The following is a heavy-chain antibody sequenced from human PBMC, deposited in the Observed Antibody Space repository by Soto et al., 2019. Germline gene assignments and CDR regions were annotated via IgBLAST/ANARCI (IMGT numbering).Heavy chain of an antibody. Sequence: QVQLQQWGAGLLKPSETLSLTCAVYGGSFSGYYWSWIRQPPGKGLEWIGEINHSGSTNYNPSLKTRVAISVDTSKNQFSLKLSSVTAADTAVYYCARGGVVFDGLLTGYYYGMDVWGQGTTVTVSS. CDR2: INHSGST. CDR3: ARGGVVFDGLLTGYYYGMDV. CDR1: GGSFSGYY. V-gene: IGHV4-34*01. D-gene: IGHD3-9*01. J-gene: IGHJ6*02.